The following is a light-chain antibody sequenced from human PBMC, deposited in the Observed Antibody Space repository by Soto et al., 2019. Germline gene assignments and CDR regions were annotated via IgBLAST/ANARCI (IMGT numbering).Light chain of an antibody. V-gene: IGKV3-20*01. J-gene: IGKJ4*01. CDR3: QQYGTSPLT. CDR1: QSVSSY. Sequence: EIVLTQSPATLSLSPGERATLSCRASQSVSSYLAWYQQKAGQPPRRLIYGASSRATGTPDRFSGSGSGTDFTLTISGLEPEDFAVYYCQQYGTSPLTFGGGTKVDI. CDR2: GAS.